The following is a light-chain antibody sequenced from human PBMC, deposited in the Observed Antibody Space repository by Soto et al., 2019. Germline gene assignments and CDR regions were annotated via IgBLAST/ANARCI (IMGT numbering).Light chain of an antibody. V-gene: IGKV1-27*01. Sequence: DIQMTQSPSSLSASVGDRVTITCRASQGISNYLAWYQQRPGRAPRLLIYAASTLQSGIPSRFSGSGSGTDFTLTISSMQPEDVATYYCQNYNSAPQTFGPGTKVDVK. CDR3: QNYNSAPQT. CDR1: QGISNY. CDR2: AAS. J-gene: IGKJ3*01.